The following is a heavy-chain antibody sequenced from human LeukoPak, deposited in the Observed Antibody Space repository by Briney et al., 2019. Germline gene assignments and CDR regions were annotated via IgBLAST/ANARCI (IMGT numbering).Heavy chain of an antibody. CDR3: ARDDALGDNALDI. Sequence: PGGSLRLSCVASGFSFDNFAMNWVRPAPGKGLEWVSLIIGSSGSTFYADSVKGRFTISRDNSKNTLFLQMNSRRAEDTAVYYCARDDALGDNALDIWGQGTMVTVSS. V-gene: IGHV3-23*01. J-gene: IGHJ3*02. D-gene: IGHD3-16*01. CDR2: IIGSSGST. CDR1: GFSFDNFA.